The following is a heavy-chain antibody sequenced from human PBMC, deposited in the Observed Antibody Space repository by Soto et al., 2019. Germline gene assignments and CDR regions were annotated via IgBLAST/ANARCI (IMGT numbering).Heavy chain of an antibody. CDR1: GDTFSGST. D-gene: IGHD1-26*01. CDR2: IIPILNIS. J-gene: IGHJ4*02. CDR3: SGITGSRHY. Sequence: VQLVQSGAEVKKPGSSVRVSCKASGDTFSGSTISWVRQAPGQGLEWMGRIIPILNISNYAQTFQDRVTITADMSPNIVYRELSSLRSDDTAIYYCSGITGSRHYWGQGTLVTVSS. V-gene: IGHV1-69*02.